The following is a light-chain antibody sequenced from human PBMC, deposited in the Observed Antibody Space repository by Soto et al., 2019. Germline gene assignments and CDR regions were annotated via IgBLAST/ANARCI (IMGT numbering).Light chain of an antibody. V-gene: IGKV2-28*01. J-gene: IGKJ1*01. Sequence: DIVITQSPLSLPVTPVEPASISCRSSQSLLHSNGYNYLDWYLQKPGQSPQLLIYLGSNRASGVPDRFSGSGSGTDFTLKISRVEAEDVGVYYCMQALQTPPWTFGQGTKVDIK. CDR2: LGS. CDR3: MQALQTPPWT. CDR1: QSLLHSNGYNY.